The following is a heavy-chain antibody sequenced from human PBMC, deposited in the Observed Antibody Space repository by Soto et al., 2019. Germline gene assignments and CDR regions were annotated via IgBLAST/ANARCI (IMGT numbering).Heavy chain of an antibody. CDR3: DRFGAYGTD. D-gene: IGHD4-17*01. V-gene: IGHV1-18*01. Sequence: QVQLVQSGAEVKKPGASVKVSCKASGYIFTSYGISWVRQGPGQGPEWMGRINPNTGDTAYAQKFQGRVIMTTDTATSTGYMDLRSMTSDDTAVYSCDRFGAYGTDWGQGTQVTVSS. CDR2: INPNTGDT. CDR1: GYIFTSYG. J-gene: IGHJ4*02.